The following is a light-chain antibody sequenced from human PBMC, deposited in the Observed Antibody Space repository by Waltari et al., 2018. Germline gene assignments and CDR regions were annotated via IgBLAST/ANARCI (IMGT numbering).Light chain of an antibody. Sequence: DIQMTQSPSSLSASVGDRVTITCRASQSISSYLNWYQQKPGKAPKHLFYAAFSLQSGVPSRFSGSGSVTDFTLTISSLQPEDFATYYCQQSYNTPQTFGQGTKVEIK. CDR1: QSISSY. CDR3: QQSYNTPQT. V-gene: IGKV1-39*01. J-gene: IGKJ2*01. CDR2: AAF.